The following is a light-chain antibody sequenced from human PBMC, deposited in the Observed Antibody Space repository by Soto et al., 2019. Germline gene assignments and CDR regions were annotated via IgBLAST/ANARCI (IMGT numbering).Light chain of an antibody. J-gene: IGLJ2*01. Sequence: QLVLTQPPSASASLGASVTLTCTLSSGYSNYKVDWYQQRPGKGPRFVMRVGTGGIVGSKGDGIPDRFSVLGSGLNRYLTIENIQEEDESDYHCGADHGSGSNFVSVVFGGGTKLTVL. V-gene: IGLV9-49*01. CDR2: VGTGGIVG. CDR1: SGYSNYK. CDR3: GADHGSGSNFVSVV.